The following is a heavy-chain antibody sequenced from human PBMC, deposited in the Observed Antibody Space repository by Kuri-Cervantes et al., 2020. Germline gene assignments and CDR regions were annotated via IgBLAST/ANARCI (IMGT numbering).Heavy chain of an antibody. CDR3: ARDKALWELNYFDY. Sequence: GALRLSCAASGFTFSSYGMHWVRQAPGKGLEWVSSISSSSSYIYYADSVKGRFTISRDNAKNSLYLQMNSLRAEDTAVYYCARDKALWELNYFDYWGQGTLVTVSS. J-gene: IGHJ4*02. V-gene: IGHV3-21*01. CDR1: GFTFSSYG. CDR2: ISSSSSYI. D-gene: IGHD1-7*01.